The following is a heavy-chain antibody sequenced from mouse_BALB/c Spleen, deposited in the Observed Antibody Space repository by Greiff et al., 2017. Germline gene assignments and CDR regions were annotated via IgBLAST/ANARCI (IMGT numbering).Heavy chain of an antibody. V-gene: IGHV3-2*02. Sequence: EVKVEESGPGLVKPSQSLSLTCTVTGYSITSDYAWNWIRQFPGNKLEWMGYISYSGSTSYNPSLKSRISITRDTSKNQFFLQLNSVTTEDTATYYCAREAGNSFAYWGQGTLVTVSA. CDR3: AREAGNSFAY. CDR2: ISYSGST. CDR1: GYSITSDYA. D-gene: IGHD2-1*01. J-gene: IGHJ3*01.